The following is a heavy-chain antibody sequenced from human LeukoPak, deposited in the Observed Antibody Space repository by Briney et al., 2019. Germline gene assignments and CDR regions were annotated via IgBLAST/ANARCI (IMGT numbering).Heavy chain of an antibody. J-gene: IGHJ4*02. D-gene: IGHD3-22*01. CDR3: ARGLVMGYYFDY. CDR1: GGSITSSSYY. V-gene: IGHV4-39*07. Sequence: SETLSLTCTVSGGSITSSSYYWGWIRQPPGKGLEWIGSVYYSGSTYYNPSLKSRVTISVDTSKNRFSLKLSSVTAADTAVYYCARGLVMGYYFDYWGQGTLVTVSS. CDR2: VYYSGST.